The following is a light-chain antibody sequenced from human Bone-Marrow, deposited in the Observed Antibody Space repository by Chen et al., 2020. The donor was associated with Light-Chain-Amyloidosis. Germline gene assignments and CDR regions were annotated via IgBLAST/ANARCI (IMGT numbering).Light chain of an antibody. CDR1: SSDVGGDNL. V-gene: IGLV2-14*01. CDR3: SSYTITNHLV. Sequence: QSALTQPASVSGSPGQSITISCTGTSSDVGGDNLVSWYQQHPDNAPKLMIYEVTHPPSWVPDFFSGYTSNTTTSLTISGHHTEDEADYCRSSYTITNHLVFGSETRVTVL. J-gene: IGLJ1*01. CDR2: EVT.